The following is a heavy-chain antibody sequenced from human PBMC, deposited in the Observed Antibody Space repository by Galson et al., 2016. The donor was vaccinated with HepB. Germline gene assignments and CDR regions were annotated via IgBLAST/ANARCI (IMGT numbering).Heavy chain of an antibody. CDR2: MNPNGGNT. J-gene: IGHJ3*02. D-gene: IGHD1-7*01. CDR1: GYTFNSYD. CDR3: ARGLLQLRIGFDI. Sequence: SVKVSCKASGYTFNSYDISWVRQTTGQGLEWMGWMNPNGGNTGYAQKFQGRVTMTRNTSISTAYMELSSLRSEDTAVYYCARGLLQLRIGFDIWGQGTMVTVSS. V-gene: IGHV1-8*01.